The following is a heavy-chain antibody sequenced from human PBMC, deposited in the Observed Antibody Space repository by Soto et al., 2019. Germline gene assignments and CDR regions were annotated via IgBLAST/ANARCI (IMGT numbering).Heavy chain of an antibody. V-gene: IGHV5-51*01. CDR3: AGPHYDILTGYFKGDAFEI. J-gene: IGHJ3*02. CDR1: GYSFTSYW. D-gene: IGHD3-9*01. Sequence: PGESLKISCKGSGYSFTSYWIGWVRQMPGKGREWMGLSYPGDSDTRYSPSFQGQVTISADKSISTAYLQWSSLKASDTAMYYCAGPHYDILTGYFKGDAFEIWGQGTMVTVSS. CDR2: SYPGDSDT.